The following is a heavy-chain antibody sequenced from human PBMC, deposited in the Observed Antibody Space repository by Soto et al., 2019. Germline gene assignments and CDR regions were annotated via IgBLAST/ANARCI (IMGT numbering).Heavy chain of an antibody. V-gene: IGHV6-1*01. Sequence: SQTLSLTCAISGDSVSSNSAAWNWIRQSPSRGLEWLGRTYYRSKWYNDYAVSVKSRITINPDTSKNQFSLQMNSLRAEDTAVYYCAKVTTPGYYYYYGMDVWGQGTTVTVSS. J-gene: IGHJ6*02. CDR2: TYYRSKWYN. CDR3: AKVTTPGYYYYYGMDV. D-gene: IGHD6-13*01. CDR1: GDSVSSNSAA.